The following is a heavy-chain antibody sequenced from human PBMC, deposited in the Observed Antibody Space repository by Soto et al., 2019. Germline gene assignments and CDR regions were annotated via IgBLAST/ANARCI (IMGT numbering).Heavy chain of an antibody. Sequence: GGSLRLSCAASGFAFSGFEMNWVRQAPGKGLEWVSYISSGASNMYYADSVKGRFTISRDNAQSSLYLQMNSLRVEDTAVYYCAREVFCSSSSCQVRYGMDVWGQGTTVTVSS. CDR2: ISSGASNM. J-gene: IGHJ6*02. CDR1: GFAFSGFE. D-gene: IGHD2-2*01. CDR3: AREVFCSSSSCQVRYGMDV. V-gene: IGHV3-48*03.